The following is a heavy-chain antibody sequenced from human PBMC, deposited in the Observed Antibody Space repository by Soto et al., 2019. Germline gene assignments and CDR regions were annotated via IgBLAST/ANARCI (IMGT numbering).Heavy chain of an antibody. D-gene: IGHD2-21*02. Sequence: PSEPLPLPYTVSGGSISSHCCSWIRQHPGKGLEWIGSIYYSETTNYNPSLESRVTISVDTSKNQFSLKLMSLSAADTAVYYCGRLEGLTTISYYFDYWGQGALVTVPQ. J-gene: IGHJ4*02. CDR2: IYYSETT. CDR1: GGSISSHC. CDR3: GRLEGLTTISYYFDY. V-gene: IGHV4-59*08.